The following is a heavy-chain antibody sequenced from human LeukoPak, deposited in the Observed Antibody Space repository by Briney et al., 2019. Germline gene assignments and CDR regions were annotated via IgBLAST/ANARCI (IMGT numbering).Heavy chain of an antibody. D-gene: IGHD6-6*01. CDR1: GFTFSSYA. V-gene: IGHV3-23*01. CDR2: ISGSGGST. J-gene: IGHJ4*02. Sequence: PGGSLRLSCAASGFTFSSYAMSWVRQAPGKGLEWVSAISGSGGSTYYADSVKGRFTISRDNSKNTMSLQMNRRRAEDTAVYYCAKGGASSIAARRASDYWGQGTLVTVSS. CDR3: AKGGASSIAARRASDY.